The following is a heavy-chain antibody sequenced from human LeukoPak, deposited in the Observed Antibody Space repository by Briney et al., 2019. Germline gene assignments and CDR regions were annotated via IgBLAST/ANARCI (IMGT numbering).Heavy chain of an antibody. CDR2: ISGNGTT. CDR1: GFPFRRYA. J-gene: IGHJ5*01. V-gene: IGHV3-23*01. Sequence: QPGGSLRLSCTASGFPFRRYAMTWVRQAPGKGLQWVSAISGNGTTFYADFVKGRFIVSRDNSKNTLYLQIDSLRTEDTATYFCSKEGAPPMIPFDFWGQGSLVAVSA. D-gene: IGHD3-16*01. CDR3: SKEGAPPMIPFDF.